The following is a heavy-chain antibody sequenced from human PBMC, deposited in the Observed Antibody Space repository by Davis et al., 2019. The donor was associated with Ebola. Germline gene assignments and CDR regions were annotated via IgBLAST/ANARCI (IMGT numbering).Heavy chain of an antibody. V-gene: IGHV4-39*01. CDR3: ARHVGEYYYDSSAFYGGPETRYYIDY. CDR2: ISYSGNT. Sequence: MPSETLSLTCTVSGGSISSNNYYWGWIRQSPGKGLEWIGSISYSGNTYYNPSLKSRVTISVDTSKDQFSLNLSSVTAADTAVFYCARHVGEYYYDSSAFYGGPETRYYIDYWGQGSLVTVSS. D-gene: IGHD3-22*01. CDR1: GGSISSNNYY. J-gene: IGHJ4*02.